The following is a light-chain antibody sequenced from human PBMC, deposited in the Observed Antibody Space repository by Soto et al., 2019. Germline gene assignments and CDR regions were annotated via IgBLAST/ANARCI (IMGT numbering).Light chain of an antibody. CDR2: VGTGGIVG. Sequence: QPVLTQPPSASASLGASVTLTCTLSSGYSNYKVDWYQQRPGEGPRFVMRVGTGGIVGSKGEGIPDRFSVLGSGLNRYLTIKNIQEEDESDYHCGTDHGSGSNYVYVFGTGTKLTVL. V-gene: IGLV9-49*01. J-gene: IGLJ1*01. CDR1: SGYSNYK. CDR3: GTDHGSGSNYVYV.